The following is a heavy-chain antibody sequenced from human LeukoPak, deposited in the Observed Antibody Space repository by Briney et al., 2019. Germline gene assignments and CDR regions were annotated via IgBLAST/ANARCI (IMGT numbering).Heavy chain of an antibody. D-gene: IGHD3-22*01. CDR2: TYYRSKWYN. Sequence: SQTLSLTCAISGGSVSSNSAAWNWIRQSPSRGLEWLGRTYYRSKWYNDYAVSVKSRITINPDTSKNQFSLQLNSVTPEDTAVYYCARNYDSSGYYFWDYRPDAFDIWGQGTMVTVSS. CDR3: ARNYDSSGYYFWDYRPDAFDI. J-gene: IGHJ3*02. V-gene: IGHV6-1*01. CDR1: GGSVSSNSAA.